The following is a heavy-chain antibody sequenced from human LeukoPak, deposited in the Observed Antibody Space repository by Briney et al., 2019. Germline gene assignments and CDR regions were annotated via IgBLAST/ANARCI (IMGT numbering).Heavy chain of an antibody. Sequence: SETLSLTCSVSGGPITTSSFYWGWIRQSPGKGLEWIGSVSYTEDTYYNPSLKSRATISLDTSRNQFSLILSLLTAADSAVYYCGRHHLAYSGGWELDSNSYYYMDVWGTGTTVTVSS. CDR1: GGPITTSSFY. J-gene: IGHJ6*03. CDR3: GRHHLAYSGGWELDSNSYYYMDV. V-gene: IGHV4-39*01. CDR2: VSYTEDT. D-gene: IGHD2-21*01.